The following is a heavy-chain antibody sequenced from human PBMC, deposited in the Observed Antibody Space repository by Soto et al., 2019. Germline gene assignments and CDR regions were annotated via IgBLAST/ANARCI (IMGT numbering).Heavy chain of an antibody. J-gene: IGHJ5*02. CDR2: IYWDDDK. CDR1: GFSLSTSGVG. V-gene: IGHV2-5*02. CDR3: AHSANYYGSGSYYNVIQKTAYNWFDP. Sequence: QITLKESGPTLVKPTQTLTLTCTFSGFSLSTSGVGVGWIRQPPGKALKWLALIYWDDDKRYSPSLKSRLTITKDSSKNQVVLTMTIMDPVDTATYYCAHSANYYGSGSYYNVIQKTAYNWFDPWGQGTLVTVSS. D-gene: IGHD3-10*01.